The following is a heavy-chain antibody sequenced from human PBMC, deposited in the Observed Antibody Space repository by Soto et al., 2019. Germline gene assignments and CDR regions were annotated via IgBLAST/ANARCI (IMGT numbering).Heavy chain of an antibody. Sequence: SETLSLTYTFAGGSISSRGYYLGWIRQPPGKGLEWIGSIYYSGSTYYNPSLKSRVTISVDTSKNQFSLKLSSVTAADTAVDYCARGRQQLAFDYWGQGTLVTVSS. J-gene: IGHJ4*02. CDR2: IYYSGST. D-gene: IGHD6-13*01. CDR3: ARGRQQLAFDY. CDR1: GGSISSRGYY. V-gene: IGHV4-39*01.